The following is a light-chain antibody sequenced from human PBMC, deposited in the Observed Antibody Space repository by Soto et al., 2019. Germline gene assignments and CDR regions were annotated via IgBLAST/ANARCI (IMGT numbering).Light chain of an antibody. CDR1: QGINIY. J-gene: IGKJ4*01. CDR3: QNYKSATPLT. CDR2: GAS. Sequence: DIQMTQSPSSLSASVGDRVTITCRASQGINIYLAWYQQKPGKVPKLLIYGASTLLPGGPSRFSGSGSGTDFTLTISSLQPDDVASYYCQNYKSATPLTFGGGTKVEIK. V-gene: IGKV1-27*01.